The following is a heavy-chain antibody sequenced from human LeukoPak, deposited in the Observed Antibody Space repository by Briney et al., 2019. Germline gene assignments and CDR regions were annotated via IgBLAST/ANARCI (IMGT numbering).Heavy chain of an antibody. CDR3: ARGRGNSGYACDY. CDR2: LYSGGNT. CDR1: GFTFSSYS. Sequence: GESLRLSCAASGFTFSSYSMNWVRQAPGKGLEWVSLLYSGGNTYYADSVKGRFTISRDISNNTLYLQMNSLRAEDTAVYYCARGRGNSGYACDYWGQGTLVSVSS. V-gene: IGHV3-53*01. D-gene: IGHD5-12*01. J-gene: IGHJ4*02.